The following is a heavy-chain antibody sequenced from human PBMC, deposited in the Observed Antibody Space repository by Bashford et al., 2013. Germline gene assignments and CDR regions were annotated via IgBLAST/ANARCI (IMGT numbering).Heavy chain of an antibody. CDR1: ADXFNIYG. Sequence: SVKVSCKASADXFNIYGFSWVRQARGQGLEWMGGIVPLSGTTTYAQRFQGRLTISADTSTSTVYMELSSLTSDDTAIYLCSRDRPSGSYYILGYDTWGQGTLVTVSS. CDR2: IVPLSGTT. V-gene: IGHV1-69*06. J-gene: IGHJ5*02. CDR3: SRDRPSGSYYILGYDT. D-gene: IGHD1-26*01.